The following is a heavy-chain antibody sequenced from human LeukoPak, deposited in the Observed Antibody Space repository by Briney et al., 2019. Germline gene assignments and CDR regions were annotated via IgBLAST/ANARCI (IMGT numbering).Heavy chain of an antibody. CDR1: GGSISSYY. D-gene: IGHD5-24*01. V-gene: IGHV4-4*07. Sequence: SETLSHTCTVSGGSISSYYWSWIRQPAGKGLEWIGRIYTSGSTNYNPSLKSRVTMSVDTSKNQFSLKLSSVTAADTAVYYCARDGYSRDGYNYLFDYWGQGTLVTVSS. CDR2: IYTSGST. CDR3: ARDGYSRDGYNYLFDY. J-gene: IGHJ4*02.